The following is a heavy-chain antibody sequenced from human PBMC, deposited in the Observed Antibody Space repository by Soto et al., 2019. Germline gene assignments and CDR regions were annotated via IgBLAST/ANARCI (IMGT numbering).Heavy chain of an antibody. CDR2: ISPYSGNT. CDR3: AMGDNYVTPTPQDV. CDR1: GYIFVNYG. J-gene: IGHJ6*02. D-gene: IGHD3-16*01. V-gene: IGHV1-18*01. Sequence: QVQLVQSGDEVRKPGSSVKVSCKASGYIFVNYGIAWVRQAPGQGLEWMGWISPYSGNTHYASKVQGRLTMTTDTTTSTAYEELGRLTADDTAVYYCAMGDNYVTPTPQDVWGQGTTVTVSS.